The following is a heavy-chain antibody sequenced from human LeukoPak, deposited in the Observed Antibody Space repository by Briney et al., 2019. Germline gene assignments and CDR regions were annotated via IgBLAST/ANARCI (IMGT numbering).Heavy chain of an antibody. CDR3: TTDLRWELPPTDY. V-gene: IGHV3-15*01. D-gene: IGHD1-26*01. CDR2: IKSKNVGGTT. CDR1: GFTFSTAW. Sequence: PGGSLRISCAASGFTFSTAWMSWVRQAPGKGLEWVGRIKSKNVGGTTEFTAPVKGRFTISRGDSKNTLYLQMNSLKTEDTGVYYCTTDLRWELPPTDYWGQGTLVTVSS. J-gene: IGHJ4*02.